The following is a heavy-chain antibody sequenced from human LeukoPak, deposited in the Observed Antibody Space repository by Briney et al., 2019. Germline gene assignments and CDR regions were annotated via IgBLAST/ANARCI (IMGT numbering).Heavy chain of an antibody. Sequence: ASVKVSCKASGYTFTTYGISWVRQAPGQGLEWMGWTSAYNDKTKYAQKLEGRVTMTTDTSTSTAYMEMRSLRSDDTAVYYCARRGGSGKLDYWGQGILVSVSS. CDR3: ARRGGSGKLDY. J-gene: IGHJ4*02. CDR1: GYTFTTYG. D-gene: IGHD3-10*01. V-gene: IGHV1-18*01. CDR2: TSAYNDKT.